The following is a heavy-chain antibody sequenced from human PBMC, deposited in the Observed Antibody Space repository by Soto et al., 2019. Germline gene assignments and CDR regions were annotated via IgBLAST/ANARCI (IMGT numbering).Heavy chain of an antibody. V-gene: IGHV4-61*01. CDR2: IYYNENT. Sequence: SETLSLTCTVSGGSVTSGTFYWSWIRQPPGKGLEWIGEIYYNENTNYNPSLKSRVTISADTSKNQFSLRLSSVTAADTAVYYCARVASKMAWFDPWGPGTLVTVSP. J-gene: IGHJ5*02. CDR1: GGSVTSGTFY. CDR3: ARVASKMAWFDP. D-gene: IGHD5-12*01.